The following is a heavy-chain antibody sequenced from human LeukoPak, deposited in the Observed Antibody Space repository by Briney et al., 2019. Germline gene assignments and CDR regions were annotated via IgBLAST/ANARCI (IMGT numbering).Heavy chain of an antibody. CDR3: ARDRGVSVLYYYYYMDV. D-gene: IGHD3-10*01. CDR2: IYTSGST. CDR1: GGSLSSYY. V-gene: IGHV4-4*07. J-gene: IGHJ6*03. Sequence: SETLSLTCTVSGGSLSSYYWSCIRQPAGKGRECIGRIYTSGSTNYNPSLKSRVTISVDKSKNQFSLKLSSVTAADTGVYYCARDRGVSVLYYYYYMDVWGKGTTVTVSS.